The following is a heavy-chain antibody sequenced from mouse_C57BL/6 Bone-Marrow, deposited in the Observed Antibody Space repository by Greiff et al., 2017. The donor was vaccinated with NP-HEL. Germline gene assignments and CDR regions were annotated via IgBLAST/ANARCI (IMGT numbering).Heavy chain of an antibody. CDR1: GFSFNTYA. J-gene: IGHJ4*01. CDR2: IRSKSNNYAT. CDR3: VRTDMDY. Sequence: DVMLVESGGGLVQPKGSLKLSCAASGFSFNTYAMNWVRQAPGKGLEWVARIRSKSNNYATYYADSVKDRFTISRDDSESMLYLQMNNLKTEDTAMYYCVRTDMDYWGQGTSVTVSS. V-gene: IGHV10-1*01.